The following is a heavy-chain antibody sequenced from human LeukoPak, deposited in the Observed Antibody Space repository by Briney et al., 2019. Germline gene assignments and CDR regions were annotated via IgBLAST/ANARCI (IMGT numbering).Heavy chain of an antibody. V-gene: IGHV3-23*01. CDR1: ELMFSSYA. D-gene: IGHD6-13*01. CDR3: AKVHSSSWSGYFDY. CDR2: ISDDSGST. J-gene: IGHJ4*02. Sequence: GGSLRLSCAASELMFSSYAMSWVRQAPGKGLEWVSGISDDSGSTYYADSVRGRFTISRDNSKNTLYLQMNSLRAEDTAVYYCAKVHSSSWSGYFDYWGQGTLVTVSS.